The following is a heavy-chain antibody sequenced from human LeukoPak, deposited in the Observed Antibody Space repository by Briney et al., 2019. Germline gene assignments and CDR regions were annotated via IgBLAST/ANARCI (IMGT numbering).Heavy chain of an antibody. CDR2: ISSSSTTI. CDR1: GFSFSTYS. D-gene: IGHD6-19*01. J-gene: IGHJ6*02. V-gene: IGHV3-48*04. Sequence: PGGSLRLSCAASGFSFSTYSLNWVRQAPGKGLEWVSYISSSSTTIYYADSVKGRFTISRDNAKNSLYLQMNSLRAEDTAVYYCARDLPAQWLVNYYYYYGMDVWGQGTTVTVSS. CDR3: ARDLPAQWLVNYYYYYGMDV.